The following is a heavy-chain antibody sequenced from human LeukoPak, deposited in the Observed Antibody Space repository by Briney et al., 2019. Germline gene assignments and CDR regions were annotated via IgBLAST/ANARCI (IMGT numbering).Heavy chain of an antibody. CDR1: GFTFSSYA. CDR3: ARPKGYSDSDFDY. D-gene: IGHD6-13*01. J-gene: IGHJ4*02. Sequence: GGSLRLSCAASGFTFSSYAMHWVRQAPGKGLEWVAVISYDGSNKYYADSVKGRFTISRDNSKNTLYLQMNSLRAEDTAVYYCARPKGYSDSDFDYWGQGTLVTVSS. CDR2: ISYDGSNK. V-gene: IGHV3-30-3*01.